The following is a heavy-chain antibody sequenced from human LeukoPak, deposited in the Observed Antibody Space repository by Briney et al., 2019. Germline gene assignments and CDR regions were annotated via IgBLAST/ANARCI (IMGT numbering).Heavy chain of an antibody. D-gene: IGHD1-26*01. CDR3: ARQLDGGSYLSPDY. Sequence: PSETLSLTCAVSVYSINSGYYWGWIRQSPGKGLEWIGSIYHSGSTYYNPSLKSRVAISVDTSKNQFSLKLSSVTAADTAVYYCARQLDGGSYLSPDYWGQGTLVTVSS. J-gene: IGHJ4*02. V-gene: IGHV4-38-2*01. CDR2: IYHSGST. CDR1: VYSINSGYY.